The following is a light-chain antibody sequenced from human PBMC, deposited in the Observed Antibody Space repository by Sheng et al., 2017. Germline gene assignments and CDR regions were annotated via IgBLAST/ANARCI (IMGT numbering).Light chain of an antibody. V-gene: IGLV2-23*02. Sequence: QSALTQPASVSGSPGQSITISCTGTSSDVGSYNLVSWYQQHPGKAPKLMIYDVSKRPSGVSNRFSGSKSGNTASLTISGLQAEDEADYYCCSYAGSRRVFGTGTKVTVL. J-gene: IGLJ1*01. CDR2: DVS. CDR3: CSYAGSRRV. CDR1: SSDVGSYNL.